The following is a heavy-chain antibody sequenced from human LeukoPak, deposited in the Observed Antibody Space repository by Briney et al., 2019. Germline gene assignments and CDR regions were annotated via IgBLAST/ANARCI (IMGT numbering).Heavy chain of an antibody. CDR2: IYTSGST. D-gene: IGHD4-11*01. CDR1: GGSISSYY. V-gene: IGHV4-4*07. CDR3: ARDEDYSNYFDY. J-gene: IGHJ4*02. Sequence: SETLSLTCTVSGGSISSYYWSWIRQPAGKGLEWIGRIYTSGSTNYNPSLKSRVTMSVDTSKNQFSLKLSSVTAADTAAYYCARDEDYSNYFDYWGQGTLVTVSS.